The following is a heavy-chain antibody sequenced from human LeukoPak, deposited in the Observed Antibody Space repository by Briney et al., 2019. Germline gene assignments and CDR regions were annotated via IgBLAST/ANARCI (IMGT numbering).Heavy chain of an antibody. CDR2: IYYSGST. Sequence: SETLSLTCTVSGGSISSTTYYWGWIRRPPGKGLEWIGSIYYSGSTYHNPSLKSRVTVSVDTSKNQFSLILSSVTAADTAVYYLVRGSTLRHYQYWGQGTLVTVSS. J-gene: IGHJ4*02. V-gene: IGHV4-39*01. CDR1: GGSISSTTYY. CDR3: VRGSTLRHYQY. D-gene: IGHD3-16*01.